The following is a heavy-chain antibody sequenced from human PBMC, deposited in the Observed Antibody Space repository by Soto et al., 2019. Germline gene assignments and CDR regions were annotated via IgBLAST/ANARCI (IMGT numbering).Heavy chain of an antibody. J-gene: IGHJ6*02. CDR1: GGSISLYY. CDR2: IYYSGST. D-gene: IGHD3-10*01. V-gene: IGHV4-59*01. CDR3: ARGEAGGGLVQYYYGMDV. Sequence: QVQLQQSGPGLVKPSETLSLTCTVSGGSISLYYWSWVRQPPGKGLEWIGYIYYSGSTNYNPSLKSRVTMSVDTSKNQFSLKLSSVTAADTAVYYCARGEAGGGLVQYYYGMDVWGQGTTVTVSS.